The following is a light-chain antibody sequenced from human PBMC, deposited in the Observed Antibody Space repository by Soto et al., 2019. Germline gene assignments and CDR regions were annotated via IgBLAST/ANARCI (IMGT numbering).Light chain of an antibody. CDR2: STN. CDR1: AGAVTSASY. CDR3: LLYSGDGQV. V-gene: IGLV7-43*01. J-gene: IGLJ2*01. Sequence: QAVVTQEPSLTVSPGGTVTLTCASSAGAVTSASYTNWFQQKPGQAPRALIYSTNNRHSWTPARFSGSLLGGKAVLTLSAVQPEDEAEYYCLLYSGDGQVFGGGTKLTVL.